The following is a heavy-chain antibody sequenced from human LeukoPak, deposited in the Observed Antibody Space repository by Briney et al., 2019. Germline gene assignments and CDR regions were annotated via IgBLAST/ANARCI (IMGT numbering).Heavy chain of an antibody. CDR2: ISGSGGST. Sequence: GGSLRLSCAASGFTFSSCAMSWVRQAPGKGLEWVSAISGSGGSTYYADSVKGRFTISRDNSKNTPYLQMNSLRAEDTAVYYCAKVQIVVVPAATDYWGQGTLVTVSS. V-gene: IGHV3-23*01. CDR1: GFTFSSCA. J-gene: IGHJ4*02. CDR3: AKVQIVVVPAATDY. D-gene: IGHD2-2*01.